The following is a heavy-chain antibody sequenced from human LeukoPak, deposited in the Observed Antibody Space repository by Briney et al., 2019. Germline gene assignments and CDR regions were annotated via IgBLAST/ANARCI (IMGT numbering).Heavy chain of an antibody. J-gene: IGHJ6*03. CDR1: GFTFSVYG. Sequence: TGGSRRLSCAASGFTFSVYGMHWVRQAPGKGLEWVAVVSYDGSDKYYSDSVEGRFSISRDNSKNTVYLQMSSLRAEDTAVYFCAKDWNYYDTSVHFYYYYMEVWGKGTTVTVSS. CDR2: VSYDGSDK. D-gene: IGHD3-22*01. V-gene: IGHV3-30*18. CDR3: AKDWNYYDTSVHFYYYYMEV.